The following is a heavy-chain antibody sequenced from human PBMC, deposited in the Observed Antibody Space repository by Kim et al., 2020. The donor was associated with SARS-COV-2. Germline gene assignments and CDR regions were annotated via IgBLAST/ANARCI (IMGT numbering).Heavy chain of an antibody. CDR3: ARDRAAAGHGYYYGMDV. V-gene: IGHV4-39*07. Sequence: KSRVTRSVDTSKNQFSLKLSSVTAADTAVYYCARDRAAAGHGYYYGMDVWGQGTTVTVSS. D-gene: IGHD6-13*01. J-gene: IGHJ6*02.